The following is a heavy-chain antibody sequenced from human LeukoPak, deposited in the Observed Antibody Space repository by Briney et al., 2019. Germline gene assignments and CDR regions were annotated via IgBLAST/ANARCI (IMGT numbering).Heavy chain of an antibody. Sequence: GGSLRLPCAASGFTFSSNYMHWDRQAPGKGLVWVSRISSDGSETTYADSVKGRFTISRDNAKNTLLLQMNSLRAEDTAMYYCAKDFWSGYFLLSDWGQGTLVTVSS. CDR1: GFTFSSNY. V-gene: IGHV3-74*01. J-gene: IGHJ4*02. D-gene: IGHD3-3*01. CDR2: ISSDGSET. CDR3: AKDFWSGYFLLSD.